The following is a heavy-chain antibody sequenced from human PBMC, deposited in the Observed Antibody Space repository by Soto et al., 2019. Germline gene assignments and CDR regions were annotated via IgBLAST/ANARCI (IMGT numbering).Heavy chain of an antibody. D-gene: IGHD2-2*01. J-gene: IGHJ4*02. CDR1: GGSFSGYY. CDR3: ARGIGYCSSINCYSSRRLRFDS. V-gene: IGHV4-34*01. CDR2: VNHSGTT. Sequence: QVQLQQWGAGLLKPSETLSLTCAVYGGSFSGYYWTWIRQSPEKGLEWIGEVNHSGTTYYNPSLKTRVTISVRTPKNQSSLKMRSVTAADKAVYYCARGIGYCSSINCYSSRRLRFDSWGQGTLVTVSS.